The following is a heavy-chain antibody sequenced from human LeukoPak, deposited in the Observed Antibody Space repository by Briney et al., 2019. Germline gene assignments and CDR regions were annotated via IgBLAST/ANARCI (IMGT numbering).Heavy chain of an antibody. CDR2: IYYSGST. J-gene: IGHJ6*03. D-gene: IGHD2/OR15-2a*01. V-gene: IGHV4-59*01. CDR1: GGSISSYY. Sequence: PSETLSLTCAVSGGSISSYYWSWIRQPPGKGLEWIGYIYYSGSTNYNPSLKSRVTISVDTSKNQFSLKLSSVTAADTAVYYCARARILLYYYMDVWGKGTTVTVSS. CDR3: ARARILLYYYMDV.